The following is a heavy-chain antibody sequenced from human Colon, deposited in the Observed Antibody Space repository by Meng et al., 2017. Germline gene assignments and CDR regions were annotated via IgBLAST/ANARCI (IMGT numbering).Heavy chain of an antibody. CDR2: IYPGDSDT. V-gene: IGHV5-51*01. CDR3: ARPAGSGSVDAFDI. CDR1: GYSFTSYG. Sequence: GESLKISCKGSGYSFTSYGMGWVRQMPGKGLEWMGFIYPGDSDTRYSPSFQGQVTISDDKSISTAYLQWSSLKASDTAMYYCARPAGSGSVDAFDIWGQGTMVTVSS. D-gene: IGHD3-10*01. J-gene: IGHJ3*02.